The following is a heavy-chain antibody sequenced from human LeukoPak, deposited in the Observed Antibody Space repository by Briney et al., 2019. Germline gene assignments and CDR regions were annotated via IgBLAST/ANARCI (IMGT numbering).Heavy chain of an antibody. Sequence: PGGSLRLSCAASGFTFSDYYMSWIRQAPGKGLEWVSYISSSGSTIYYADSVKGRFTISRDNAKNSLYLQMNSLRAEDTAVYYCARDPDSYYYYMDVWGKGTTVTVSS. CDR3: ARDPDSYYYYMDV. CDR2: ISSSGSTI. J-gene: IGHJ6*03. V-gene: IGHV3-11*04. CDR1: GFTFSDYY.